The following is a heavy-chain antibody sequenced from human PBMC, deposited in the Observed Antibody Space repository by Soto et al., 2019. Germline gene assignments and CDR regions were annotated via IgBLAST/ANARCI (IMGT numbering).Heavy chain of an antibody. D-gene: IGHD3-10*01. J-gene: IGHJ6*02. CDR1: GGSFSGYY. Sequence: SETLSLTCAVYGGSFSGYYWSWIRQPPGNGLEWIGEINHSGSTNYNPSLKSRVTISVDTSKNQFSLKLSSVSAADTAVYYCATGRGVRGVIITTYYSYGLDVWGQGTTVTVSS. CDR3: ATGRGVRGVIITTYYSYGLDV. CDR2: INHSGST. V-gene: IGHV4-34*01.